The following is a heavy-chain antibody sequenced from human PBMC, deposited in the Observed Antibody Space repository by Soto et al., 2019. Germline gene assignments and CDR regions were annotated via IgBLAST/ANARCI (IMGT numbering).Heavy chain of an antibody. CDR3: ARGGLGYNSAFDI. V-gene: IGHV3-30-3*01. D-gene: IGHD5-12*01. CDR1: GFTFSSYA. CDR2: ISYDGSNK. Sequence: QVQLVESGGGVVQPGRSLRLSCAASGFTFSSYAMHWVRQAPGKGLEWVAVISYDGSNKYYADSVKGRFTISRDNSKNTLYLQMNSRRSEDTAVYYCARGGLGYNSAFDIWGQGTMVTVSS. J-gene: IGHJ3*02.